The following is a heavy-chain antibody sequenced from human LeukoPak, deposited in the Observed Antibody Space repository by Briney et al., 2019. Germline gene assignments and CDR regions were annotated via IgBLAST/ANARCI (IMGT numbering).Heavy chain of an antibody. CDR2: ISSSSSTI. D-gene: IGHD2-2*01. CDR3: AIAQPAAPFDY. V-gene: IGHV3-48*01. J-gene: IGHJ4*02. Sequence: GGSLRLSCAASGFTFSNSGMNWVRQAPGKGLEWVSYISSSSSTIYYADSVKGRFPISRDNAKNSLYLQMNSLRAEDTAVYYCAIAQPAAPFDYWGQGALVTVSS. CDR1: GFTFSNSG.